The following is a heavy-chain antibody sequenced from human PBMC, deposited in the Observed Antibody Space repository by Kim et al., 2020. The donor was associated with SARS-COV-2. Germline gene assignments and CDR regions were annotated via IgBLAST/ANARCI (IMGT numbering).Heavy chain of an antibody. CDR1: GFTFSIYS. V-gene: IGHV3-48*02. D-gene: IGHD2-21*01. Sequence: GGSLRLSCAASGFTFSIYSIDWVRRAPGKGLEWIIYISSTSRNIYYADSVKGRFTVSRDNAENSVYLQMDSLTDEDTAIYYCARVGPSGDTVDYWGQGTPVTGSS. J-gene: IGHJ4*02. CDR3: ARVGPSGDTVDY. CDR2: ISSTSRNI.